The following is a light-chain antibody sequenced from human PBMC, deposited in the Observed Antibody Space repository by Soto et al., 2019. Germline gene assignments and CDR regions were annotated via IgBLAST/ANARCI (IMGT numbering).Light chain of an antibody. J-gene: IGKJ2*01. V-gene: IGKV1-9*01. CDR1: YDISSS. Sequence: DIQLTQSPSFLSASVEDRVTISCRASYDISSSLAWYQQEPGKPPKLLIYDSSTLQTGVPSRFTGSGSGRNFTLTISGLQFGDFATYFCQQLSHYPDTFGQGTKLEI. CDR3: QQLSHYPDT. CDR2: DSS.